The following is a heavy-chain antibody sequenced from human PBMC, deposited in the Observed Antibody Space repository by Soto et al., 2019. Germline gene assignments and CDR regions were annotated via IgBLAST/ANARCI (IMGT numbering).Heavy chain of an antibody. D-gene: IGHD3-16*01. Sequence: PGGSLRLSCAASGCTFSNYWMTWVRQTPGKGLEWVANMNEDGSARFYVDSVRCRFTISRDNAENSLYLQLNSLRVGDTGIYYCARDPGGFDYWGQGPLVTVSS. CDR1: GCTFSNYW. CDR2: MNEDGSAR. V-gene: IGHV3-7*01. CDR3: ARDPGGFDY. J-gene: IGHJ4*01.